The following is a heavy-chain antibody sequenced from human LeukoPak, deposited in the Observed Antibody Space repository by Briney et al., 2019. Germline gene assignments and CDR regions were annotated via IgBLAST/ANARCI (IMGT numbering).Heavy chain of an antibody. Sequence: PGGSLRLSCAASGFTFSNYGMNWVRQAPGKGLEWVSSISSTSSYIYYADSVKGRFTISRDNAKNSLYLQMNSLRAEDTAVYYCARSSGSFFEADYWGQGTLSPSPQ. CDR1: GFTFSNYG. D-gene: IGHD1-26*01. J-gene: IGHJ4*02. CDR3: ARSSGSFFEADY. V-gene: IGHV3-21*01. CDR2: ISSTSSYI.